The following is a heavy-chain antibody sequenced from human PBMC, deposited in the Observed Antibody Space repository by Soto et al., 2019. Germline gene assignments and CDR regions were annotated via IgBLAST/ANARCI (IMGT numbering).Heavy chain of an antibody. CDR3: ASHVRRDGYNSFDY. D-gene: IGHD5-12*01. CDR1: GGSISSSSYY. CDR2: IYYSGST. Sequence: QLQLQESGPGLVKPSETLSLTCTVSGGSISSSSYYWGWIRQPPGKGLEWIGSIYYSGSTYYNPSLKSRVTISVDTSKNQFSLKLSSVTAADTAVYYCASHVRRDGYNSFDYWGQGTLVTVSS. V-gene: IGHV4-39*01. J-gene: IGHJ4*02.